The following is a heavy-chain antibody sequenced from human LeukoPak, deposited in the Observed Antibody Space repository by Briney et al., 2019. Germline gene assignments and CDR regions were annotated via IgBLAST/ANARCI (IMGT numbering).Heavy chain of an antibody. CDR2: IYYSGNT. V-gene: IGHV4-59*01. Sequence: SETLSLTCTVSGGSISSSYWSWIRQPPGKGLEYIGYIYYSGNTNYNPSLKSRVTLSMDRSNNQFSLKMSSATAADTAVYYCARLVEVTHTGRNWFDSWGQGTLVTVSS. CDR1: GGSISSSY. J-gene: IGHJ5*01. D-gene: IGHD2-21*02. CDR3: ARLVEVTHTGRNWFDS.